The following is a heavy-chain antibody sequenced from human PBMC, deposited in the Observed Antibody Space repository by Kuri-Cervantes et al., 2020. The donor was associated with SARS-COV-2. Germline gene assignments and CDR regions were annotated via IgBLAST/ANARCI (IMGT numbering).Heavy chain of an antibody. CDR2: ISYDGSNK. Sequence: GESLKISCAASGFTFSSYAMHWVRQAPGKGLEWVAVISYDGSNKYYADSVKGRFTISRDNSKNTLYLQMNSLRAEDTAVYYCAKVRGIQLWVDAFDIWGQGTMVTVSS. CDR1: GFTFSSYA. V-gene: IGHV3-30-3*01. CDR3: AKVRGIQLWVDAFDI. D-gene: IGHD5-18*01. J-gene: IGHJ3*02.